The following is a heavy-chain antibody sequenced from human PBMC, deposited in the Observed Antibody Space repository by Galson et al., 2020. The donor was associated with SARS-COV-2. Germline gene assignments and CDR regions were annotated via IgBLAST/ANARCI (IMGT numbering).Heavy chain of an antibody. Sequence: GGSLRLSCAASGFTFSSYAMHWVRQAPGKGLEWVAVISYDGSNKYYADSVKGRFTISRDNSKNTLYLQMNSLRAEDTAVYYCARQDPPFGFYYYYYMDVWGKGTTVTVSS. CDR3: ARQDPPFGFYYYYYMDV. CDR2: ISYDGSNK. CDR1: GFTFSSYA. J-gene: IGHJ6*03. D-gene: IGHD3-16*01. V-gene: IGHV3-30-3*01.